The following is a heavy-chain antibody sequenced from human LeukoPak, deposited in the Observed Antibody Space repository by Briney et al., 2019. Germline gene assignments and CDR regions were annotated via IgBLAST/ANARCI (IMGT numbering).Heavy chain of an antibody. Sequence: GGSLRLSCAASGFTFSSYGMHWVRQAPGKGLEWVSYISSSSSYTNYADSVKGRFTISRDNAKNSLYLQMNSLRAEDTAVYYCASATGTDVWGQGTTVTVSS. CDR1: GFTFSSYG. D-gene: IGHD2-15*01. V-gene: IGHV3-21*05. CDR3: ASATGTDV. J-gene: IGHJ6*02. CDR2: ISSSSSYT.